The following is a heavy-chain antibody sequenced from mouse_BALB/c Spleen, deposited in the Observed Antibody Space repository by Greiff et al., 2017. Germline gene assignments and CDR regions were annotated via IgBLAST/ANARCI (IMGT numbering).Heavy chain of an antibody. D-gene: IGHD2-10*02. CDR3: GLVWSFDGMDY. CDR1: GYSITSDYA. CDR2: ISYSGST. V-gene: IGHV3-2*02. Sequence: EVKLLESGPGLVKPSQSLSLTCTVTGYSITSDYAWNWIRQFPGNKLEWMGYISYSGSTDYNPSLKSRISITRDTSKNQFFLQLNSVTTEDTATYYCGLVWSFDGMDYWGQGTSVTVSS. J-gene: IGHJ4*01.